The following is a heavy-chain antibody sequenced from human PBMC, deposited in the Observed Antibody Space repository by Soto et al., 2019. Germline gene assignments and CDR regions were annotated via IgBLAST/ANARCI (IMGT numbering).Heavy chain of an antibody. J-gene: IGHJ2*01. V-gene: IGHV3-23*01. CDR3: TKAPVVWGSSWYFDL. CDR1: GFKFSNSA. D-gene: IGHD7-27*01. Sequence: EVQLLESGGGLVQPGGSLRLSCAASGFKFSNSAMTWVRQAPGKGLECVSSISGSGGSTYYADSVKGRFTISRDNSKNTLSLQMNFVGAEDTAVYYCTKAPVVWGSSWYFDLWGRGTLVTVSS. CDR2: ISGSGGST.